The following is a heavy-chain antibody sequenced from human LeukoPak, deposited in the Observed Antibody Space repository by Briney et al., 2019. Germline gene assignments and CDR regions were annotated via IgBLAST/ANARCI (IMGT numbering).Heavy chain of an antibody. V-gene: IGHV4-34*01. CDR2: INHSGST. D-gene: IGHD2-2*01. Sequence: PSETLSLTCAVYGGSFSGYYWSWIRQPPGKGLEWIGEINHSGSTMYNPSLKSRVTISVDTSKNQYSLKLSSVTAADTAVYHCARGLKVVPAAMGINWVDPWGQGTLVTVSS. CDR1: GGSFSGYY. J-gene: IGHJ5*02. CDR3: ARGLKVVPAAMGINWVDP.